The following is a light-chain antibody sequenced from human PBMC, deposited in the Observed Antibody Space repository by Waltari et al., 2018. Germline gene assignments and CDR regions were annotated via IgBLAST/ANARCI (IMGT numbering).Light chain of an antibody. V-gene: IGKV3-20*01. CDR3: QHYVRLPAT. CDR1: QSVGRS. Sequence: EIVLTPSPGTLSLSPGERATLACRASQSVGRSLAWYQQKPGQAPSLLIYDASRRATGIPDRFSGSGSGTDFSLTISTLEPEDFAVYYCQHYVRLPATFGQGTKVEI. J-gene: IGKJ1*01. CDR2: DAS.